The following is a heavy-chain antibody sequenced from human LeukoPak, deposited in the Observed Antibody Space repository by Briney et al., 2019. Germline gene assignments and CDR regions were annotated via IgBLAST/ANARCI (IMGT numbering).Heavy chain of an antibody. CDR3: ARAYGDYENWFDP. J-gene: IGHJ5*02. Sequence: AGGSLRLSCAASGFTFSSYAMHWVRQAPGKGLEWVAVISYDGSNKYYADSVKGRFTISRDNSKNTLYLQMNSLRSDDTAVYYCARAYGDYENWFDPWGQGTLVTVSS. CDR2: ISYDGSNK. CDR1: GFTFSSYA. D-gene: IGHD4-17*01. V-gene: IGHV3-30*04.